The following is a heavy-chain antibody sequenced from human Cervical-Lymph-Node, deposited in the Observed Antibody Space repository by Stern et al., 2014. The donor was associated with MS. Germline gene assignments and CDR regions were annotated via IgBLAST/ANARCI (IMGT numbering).Heavy chain of an antibody. V-gene: IGHV1-2*06. CDR3: ARERGRAGPAMADY. D-gene: IGHD5-18*01. CDR1: GNSFTGNY. Sequence: QVQLVQSGAEVKKPGASVVISCKAAGNSFTGNYIPWLRQAPGQGLEWMGRTNPNSGDSNYALKFQGRVTMTRDTSITTAYMNLNRLGFDDTAVYYCARERGRAGPAMADYWGQGTLGTVSS. J-gene: IGHJ4*02. CDR2: TNPNSGDS.